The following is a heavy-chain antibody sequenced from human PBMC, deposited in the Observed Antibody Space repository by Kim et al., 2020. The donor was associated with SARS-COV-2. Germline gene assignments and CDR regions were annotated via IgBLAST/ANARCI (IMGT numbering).Heavy chain of an antibody. CDR1: GGTFSSYA. J-gene: IGHJ6*02. CDR2: IIPIFGTA. CDR3: AREPSTYCGGDCYPFYYYYGMDV. V-gene: IGHV1-69*13. Sequence: SVKVSCKASGGTFSSYAISWVRQAPGQGLEWMGGIIPIFGTANYAQKFQGRVTITADESTSTAYMELSSLRSEDTAVYYCAREPSTYCGGDCYPFYYYYGMDVWGQGTKVTVSS. D-gene: IGHD2-21*02.